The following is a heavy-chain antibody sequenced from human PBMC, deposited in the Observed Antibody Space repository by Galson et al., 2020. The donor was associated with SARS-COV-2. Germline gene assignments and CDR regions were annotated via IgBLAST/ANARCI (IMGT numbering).Heavy chain of an antibody. V-gene: IGHV1-18*04. CDR3: TRRDITGVDY. D-gene: IGHD1-20*01. CDR2: ITTYNGKT. J-gene: IGHJ4*02. CDR1: GYTFTSYG. Sequence: GESLKISCKALGYTFTSYGINWVRQAPGQGPEWMGRITTYNGKTNYAPKLEGRVTMTADTSTSTVYMELRSLISDDTAVYYCTRRDITGVDYWGQGTLVTVSS.